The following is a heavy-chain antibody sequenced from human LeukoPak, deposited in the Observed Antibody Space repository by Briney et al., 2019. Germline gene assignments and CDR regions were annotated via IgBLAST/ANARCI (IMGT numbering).Heavy chain of an antibody. CDR1: GYTFTDYY. CDR3: AILLTDQCDH. CDR2: INPNSGGT. D-gene: IGHD3-9*01. J-gene: IGHJ4*02. Sequence: ASVKVSCRTSGYTFTDYYMHWVRQAPGQGLEWMGWINPNSGGTKFAQKFQGRVTLTRDTSVSTAYMELSRLRSDDTAVYYCAILLTDQCDHWGLGSLVTVSS. V-gene: IGHV1-2*02.